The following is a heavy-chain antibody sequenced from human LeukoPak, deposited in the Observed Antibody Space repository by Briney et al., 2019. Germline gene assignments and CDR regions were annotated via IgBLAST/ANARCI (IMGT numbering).Heavy chain of an antibody. V-gene: IGHV1-18*01. CDR2: ISANNGNT. D-gene: IGHD6-6*01. Sequence: ASVKVSCKASGYTFTSYGISWVRQAPGQGLEWMGWISANNGNTNYAQKFQGRVTMTTDTSTSTAYMELRSLRSDDTAVYYCARDMNSSSFFDYWGQGTLVTVSS. J-gene: IGHJ4*02. CDR1: GYTFTSYG. CDR3: ARDMNSSSFFDY.